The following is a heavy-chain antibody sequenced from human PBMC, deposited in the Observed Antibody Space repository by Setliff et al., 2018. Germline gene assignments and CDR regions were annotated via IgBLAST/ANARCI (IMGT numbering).Heavy chain of an antibody. Sequence: SVKVSCKASGGTFSSYAISWVRQAPGQGLEWMGGIIPIFGTANYAQKFQGRVTITTDESTSTAYMELRSLRSDDTAVYYCARDVSADSGSYFSLPLPGFLDYWGQGTLVTVSS. CDR1: GGTFSSYA. J-gene: IGHJ4*02. CDR3: ARDVSADSGSYFSLPLPGFLDY. CDR2: IIPIFGTA. D-gene: IGHD1-26*01. V-gene: IGHV1-69*05.